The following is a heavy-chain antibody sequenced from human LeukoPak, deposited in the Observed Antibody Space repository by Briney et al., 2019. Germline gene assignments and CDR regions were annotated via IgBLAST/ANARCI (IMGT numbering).Heavy chain of an antibody. CDR1: GGSISSSSYY. Sequence: SETLSLTCTVSGGSISSSSYYWGWIRQPPGKGLEWIGSIYYSGSAYYNPSLKSRVTISVDTSKNQFSVKLSSVTAADTTVYYCSRTNKVALVIWGQGTMVTVSS. J-gene: IGHJ3*02. CDR3: SRTNKVALVI. CDR2: IYYSGSA. V-gene: IGHV4-39*01.